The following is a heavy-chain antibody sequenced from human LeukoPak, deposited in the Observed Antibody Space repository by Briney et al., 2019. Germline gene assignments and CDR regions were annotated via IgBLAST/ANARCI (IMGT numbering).Heavy chain of an antibody. J-gene: IGHJ4*02. CDR3: ARVMVGAALDYFDY. D-gene: IGHD2-15*01. V-gene: IGHV4-59*01. Sequence: PSETLSLTCTVSGGSISSYYWSWIRQPPGKGLEWIGYIYYSGSTNYNPSPKSRVTISVDTSKNQFSLKLSSVTAADTAVYYCARVMVGAALDYFDYWGQGTLVTVSS. CDR2: IYYSGST. CDR1: GGSISSYY.